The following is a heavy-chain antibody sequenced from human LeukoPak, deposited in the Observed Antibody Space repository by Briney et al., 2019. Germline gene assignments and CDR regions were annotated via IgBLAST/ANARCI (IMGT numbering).Heavy chain of an antibody. CDR3: ARYIAAAGTWDYYYYYYMDV. Sequence: GGFLRLSCAASGFTFSSYAMSWVRQAPGKGLEWVSVIYSGGSTYYADSVKGRFTISRDNSKNTLYLQMNSLRAEDTAVYYCARYIAAAGTWDYYYYYYMDVWGKGATVTISS. CDR2: IYSGGST. J-gene: IGHJ6*03. V-gene: IGHV3-53*01. CDR1: GFTFSSYA. D-gene: IGHD6-13*01.